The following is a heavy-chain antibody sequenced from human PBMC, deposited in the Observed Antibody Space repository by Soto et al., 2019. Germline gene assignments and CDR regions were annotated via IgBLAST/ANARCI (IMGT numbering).Heavy chain of an antibody. Sequence: QVQVVQSGAEVKKPGSSVKVSCKASGGTFSNDIITWVRQAPGQGLEWMGRIIPLLDITSYAQKFQGRVTITADKSTITAYMELNSLRSADTAVYYCVRDSPTGSTYSGYDGIDYWGQGTLVTVSS. D-gene: IGHD5-12*01. J-gene: IGHJ4*02. CDR1: GGTFSNDI. CDR2: IIPLLDIT. V-gene: IGHV1-69*08. CDR3: VRDSPTGSTYSGYDGIDY.